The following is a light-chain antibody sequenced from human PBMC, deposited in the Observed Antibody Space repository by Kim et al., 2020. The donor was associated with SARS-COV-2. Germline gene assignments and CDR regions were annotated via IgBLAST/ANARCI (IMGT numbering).Light chain of an antibody. V-gene: IGKV1-5*03. CDR3: QQYNSYPYT. CDR2: KAS. Sequence: SESVGDRVTITCRASQSISSWLAWYQQKPGKAPNLLIYKASSLESGVPSRFSGSGSGTEFTLTISSLQPADFTTYYCQQYNSYPYTFGQGTKLEI. CDR1: QSISSW. J-gene: IGKJ2*01.